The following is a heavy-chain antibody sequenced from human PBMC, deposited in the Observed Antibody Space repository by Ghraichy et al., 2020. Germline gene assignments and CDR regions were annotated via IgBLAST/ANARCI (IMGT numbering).Heavy chain of an antibody. V-gene: IGHV1-8*01. Sequence: ASVKVSCKASGYTFTSYDINWVRQATGQGLEWMGWMNPNSGNTGYAQKFQGRVTMTRNTSISTAYMELSSLRSEDTAVYYCATDMARDTGYSSSDWFDPWGQGTLVTVSS. CDR3: ATDMARDTGYSSSDWFDP. D-gene: IGHD6-13*01. CDR2: MNPNSGNT. J-gene: IGHJ5*02. CDR1: GYTFTSYD.